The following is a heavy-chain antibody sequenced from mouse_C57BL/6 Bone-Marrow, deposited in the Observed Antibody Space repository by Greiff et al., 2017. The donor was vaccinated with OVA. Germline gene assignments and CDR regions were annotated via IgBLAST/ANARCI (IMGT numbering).Heavy chain of an antibody. CDR1: GYTFTSYW. Sequence: VQLQQSGAELAKPGASVKLSCKASGYTFTSYWMHWVQQRPGQGLEWIGYINHSSGETKYNQKFKDKATVTADKSSITVYMQMSSLTYEDTAVYYCARWYYAMDYWGQGTSVTVSS. J-gene: IGHJ4*01. CDR3: ARWYYAMDY. V-gene: IGHV1-7*01. CDR2: INHSSGET.